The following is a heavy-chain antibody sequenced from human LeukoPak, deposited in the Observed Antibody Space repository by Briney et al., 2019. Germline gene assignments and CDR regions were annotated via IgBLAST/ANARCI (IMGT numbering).Heavy chain of an antibody. D-gene: IGHD3-10*01. CDR1: GLIFSSCG. Sequence: GGSLRLSCAASGLIFSSCGMHWVRQAPGKGLEWVAFLQYDGSEIYYAESVKGRFTISRDNSKNTLYLQMNSLRSEDTAVYYYVSEERAVKDSWGQGTLVSVSS. CDR2: LQYDGSEI. J-gene: IGHJ4*02. V-gene: IGHV3-30*02. CDR3: VSEERAVKDS.